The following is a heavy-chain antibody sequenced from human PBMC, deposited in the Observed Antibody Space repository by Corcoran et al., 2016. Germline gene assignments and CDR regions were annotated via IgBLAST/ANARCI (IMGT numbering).Heavy chain of an antibody. J-gene: IGHJ6*02. Sequence: QVQLQQSGPGLVKPSQTLSLTCAISGDSVSSNSAAWNWIRQSPSRGLEWLGRTYYRSKWYNDYAVSVKSRITINPDTSKNQFSLQLNSVTPEDTAVYFCARAEYAYYGSVSPYPKYGRDVWGQGTTVTVSS. D-gene: IGHD3-10*01. CDR2: TYYRSKWYN. CDR1: GDSVSSNSAA. V-gene: IGHV6-1*01. CDR3: ARAEYAYYGSVSPYPKYGRDV.